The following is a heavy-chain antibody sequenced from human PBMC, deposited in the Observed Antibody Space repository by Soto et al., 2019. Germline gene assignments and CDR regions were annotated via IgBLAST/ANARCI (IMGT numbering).Heavy chain of an antibody. D-gene: IGHD2-15*01. Sequence: SETLSLTCAVSGGSISSGGYSWSWIRQPPGKGLEWIGYIYHSGSTYYNPSLKSRVTISVDRSKNQFSLKLSSVTAADTAVYYCARGFCSGGSCWNAFDIWGQGTMVTVSS. CDR3: ARGFCSGGSCWNAFDI. CDR1: GGSISSGGYS. V-gene: IGHV4-30-2*01. CDR2: IYHSGST. J-gene: IGHJ3*02.